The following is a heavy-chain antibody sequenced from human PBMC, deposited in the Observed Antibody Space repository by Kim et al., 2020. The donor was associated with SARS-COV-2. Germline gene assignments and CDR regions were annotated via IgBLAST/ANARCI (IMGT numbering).Heavy chain of an antibody. V-gene: IGHV3-23*05. J-gene: IGHJ5*02. D-gene: IGHD2-15*01. Sequence: YYGDSVTGRFTISGDKSKRTRYLQMNSLGVEDTAVYYCAAALSTLWLFDTWGQGTLFTVSS. CDR3: AAALSTLWLFDT.